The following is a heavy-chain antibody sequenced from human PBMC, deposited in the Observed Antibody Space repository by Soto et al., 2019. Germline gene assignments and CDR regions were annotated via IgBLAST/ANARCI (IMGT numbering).Heavy chain of an antibody. CDR3: ARWYQLLPHNWFDL. J-gene: IGHJ5*02. V-gene: IGHV4-59*01. D-gene: IGHD2-2*01. Sequence: SETLSLTCTVSGGSISSYYWSWIRQPPGKGLEWIGYIYYSGSTNYNPSLKSRVTISVDTSKNQFSLKLSSVTAADTAVYYCARWYQLLPHNWFDLWGQGTLVTVSS. CDR1: GGSISSYY. CDR2: IYYSGST.